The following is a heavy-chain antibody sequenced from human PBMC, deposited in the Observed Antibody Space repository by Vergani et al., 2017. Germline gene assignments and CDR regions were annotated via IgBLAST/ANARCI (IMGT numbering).Heavy chain of an antibody. J-gene: IGHJ4*02. CDR1: GSTFSSYA. Sequence: EVQLVESGGGLVQPGGSLRLSCAASGSTFSSYAMNWVRQAPGKGLEWVSYISRSSSTIYYADSVKGRFTISRDNAKKSVYLQMNSLRAEDTAMYFCARGLWDCTHIRCSPPSYWGQGTQVTVSS. V-gene: IGHV3-48*01. CDR2: ISRSSSTI. CDR3: ARGLWDCTHIRCSPPSY. D-gene: IGHD2-8*01.